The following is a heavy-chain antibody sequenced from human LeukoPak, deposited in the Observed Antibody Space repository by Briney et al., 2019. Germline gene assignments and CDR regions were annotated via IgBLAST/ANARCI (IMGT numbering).Heavy chain of an antibody. V-gene: IGHV3-21*01. CDR3: ARDPPSFSL. D-gene: IGHD2/OR15-2a*01. CDR1: GFTFSRYW. CDR2: ISSTSTYI. J-gene: IGHJ4*02. Sequence: PGGSLRLSCAASGFTFSRYWMSWVRQAPGKGLEWVSSISSTSTYIYYTDSVKGRFTISRDNAKNSLYLQMNSLRPEDTAAYYCARDPPSFSLWGQGTLVTVSS.